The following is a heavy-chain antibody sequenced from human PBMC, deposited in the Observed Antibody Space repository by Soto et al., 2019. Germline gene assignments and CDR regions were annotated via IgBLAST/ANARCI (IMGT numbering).Heavy chain of an antibody. V-gene: IGHV3-23*01. Sequence: EVQLLESGGGLVQPGGSLRLSCAASGFTFSSYAMSWVRQAPGKGLEWVSAISGSGGSTYYADSVTARFTISRDNSKNTLYLQMNRLRAEDTAVYYRAKTVSYYDFLSGYWEGGGYFDYWGQGTLVTGS. CDR1: GFTFSSYA. D-gene: IGHD3-3*01. CDR2: ISGSGGST. J-gene: IGHJ4*02. CDR3: AKTVSYYDFLSGYWEGGGYFDY.